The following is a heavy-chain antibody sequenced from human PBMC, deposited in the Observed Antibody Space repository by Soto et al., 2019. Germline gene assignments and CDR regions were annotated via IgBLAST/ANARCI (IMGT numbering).Heavy chain of an antibody. CDR2: ISASGGST. Sequence: GGSLRLSCVASGFTFSGSAMSWVRQAPGKGLQWVSAISASGGSTYHADSVKGRFTISRDNSKNTVYLQMNSLRAEDTAVYYCANGHCSGGSCYSSDYWGQGSLVTVSS. V-gene: IGHV3-23*01. CDR3: ANGHCSGGSCYSSDY. CDR1: GFTFSGSA. J-gene: IGHJ4*02. D-gene: IGHD2-15*01.